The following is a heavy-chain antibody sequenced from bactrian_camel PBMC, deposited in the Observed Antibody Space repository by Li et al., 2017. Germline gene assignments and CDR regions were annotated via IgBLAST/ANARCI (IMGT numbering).Heavy chain of an antibody. D-gene: IGHD2*01. CDR2: LDSDGTT. V-gene: IGHV3S57*01. CDR3: AARKVARGSHFSLGRAPALRRDEYNF. Sequence: HVQLVESGGESVQVGGSLRLSCAASGNTDTTLCMGWFRQTPGKEREVVASLDSDGTTEHADSVKGRFTISQGNAENTLYLQMNSLKSEDTAMYYCAARKVARGSHFSLGRAPALRRDEYNFWGQGTQVTVS. J-gene: IGHJ4*01. CDR1: GNTDTTLC.